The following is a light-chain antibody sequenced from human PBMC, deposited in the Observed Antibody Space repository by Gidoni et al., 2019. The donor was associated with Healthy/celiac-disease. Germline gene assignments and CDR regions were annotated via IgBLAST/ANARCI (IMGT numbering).Light chain of an antibody. CDR3: SSYTSSNTPYV. Sequence: QSALTQPASVSGSPGQSITISCTGTSSHVGDYNYVSLYQHHPGKAPKLMIYDVSNRPSGVSNRFSGSKSGNTASLTISGLQAEDEADYYCSSYTSSNTPYVFGTGTKVTVL. CDR2: DVS. V-gene: IGLV2-14*03. CDR1: SSHVGDYNY. J-gene: IGLJ1*01.